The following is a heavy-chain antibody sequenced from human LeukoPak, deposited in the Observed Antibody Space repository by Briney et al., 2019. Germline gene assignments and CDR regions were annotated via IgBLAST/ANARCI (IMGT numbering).Heavy chain of an antibody. CDR1: GFTVSSNY. Sequence: PGGSLRLSCAASGFTVSSNYMSWVRQAPGKGLEWVSVIYSGGSTYYADSVKGRFTISRDNSKNTLYLQMNSLRAEDTAVYYCASTLAVAGTGFDYWGQGTLVTVSS. D-gene: IGHD6-19*01. CDR3: ASTLAVAGTGFDY. V-gene: IGHV3-53*01. CDR2: IYSGGST. J-gene: IGHJ4*02.